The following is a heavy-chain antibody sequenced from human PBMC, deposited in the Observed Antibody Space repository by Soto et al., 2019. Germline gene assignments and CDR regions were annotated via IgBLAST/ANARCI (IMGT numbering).Heavy chain of an antibody. CDR1: GFTFGDYA. J-gene: IGHJ5*02. Sequence: PGGSLRLSCTASGFTFGDYAMSWVRQAPGKGLEWVGFIRSKAYGGTTEYAASVKGRFTISRDDSKSIAYLQMNSLKTEDTAVYYCTRENRADYDFWSGYRKAGWFDPWGQGTLVTVSS. V-gene: IGHV3-49*04. D-gene: IGHD3-3*01. CDR3: TRENRADYDFWSGYRKAGWFDP. CDR2: IRSKAYGGTT.